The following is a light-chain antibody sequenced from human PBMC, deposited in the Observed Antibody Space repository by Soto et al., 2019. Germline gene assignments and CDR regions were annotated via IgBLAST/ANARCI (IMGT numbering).Light chain of an antibody. CDR2: AAS. V-gene: IGKV1-39*01. Sequence: DIQMTQSPSSLSASVGDRVTITCRASQAIRNFVNWYQQKPGKAPKLLISAASTLRSGVPSTFSGSGSGTHFTPTISSIQPEDFSIYYCQQDFNAPLTFGEGTKVEL. CDR3: QQDFNAPLT. CDR1: QAIRNF. J-gene: IGKJ4*01.